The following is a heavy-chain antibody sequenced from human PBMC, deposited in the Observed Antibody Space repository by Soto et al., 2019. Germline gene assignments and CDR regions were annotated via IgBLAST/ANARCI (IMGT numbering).Heavy chain of an antibody. CDR2: ISGYNGNT. Sequence: ASVKVSCKASGYTFNTYAITWVREAPGQGLEWMGWISGYNGNTNYAQTLQGRGTMTTDTSTSTAYLELRSLRSDDTAVYYCARTVEYDSIPYYYADFWGQGTLVTVSS. CDR3: ARTVEYDSIPYYYADF. J-gene: IGHJ4*01. V-gene: IGHV1-18*01. D-gene: IGHD2-21*01. CDR1: GYTFNTYA.